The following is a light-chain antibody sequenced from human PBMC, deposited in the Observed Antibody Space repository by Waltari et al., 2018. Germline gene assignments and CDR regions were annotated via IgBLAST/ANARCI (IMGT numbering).Light chain of an antibody. CDR1: QSIGFS. CDR3: QQYNNWPPGT. J-gene: IGKJ1*01. Sequence: TVVTQSPGTLSVSPGERVTLSCRTSQSIGFSLAWYQQKPGQAPRLLMFHSSTRAPGIPARFSGSGSETEFTPTIGSLQSEDFAVYYCQQYNNWPPGTFGQGTKVEI. V-gene: IGKV3-15*01. CDR2: HSS.